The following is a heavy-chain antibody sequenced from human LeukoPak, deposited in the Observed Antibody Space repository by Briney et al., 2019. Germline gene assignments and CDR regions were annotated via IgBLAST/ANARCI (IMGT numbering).Heavy chain of an antibody. CDR3: ARLRGYCTNSVCYVYWSDP. V-gene: IGHV4-39*07. J-gene: IGHJ5*02. CDR2: IYYSGST. D-gene: IGHD2-8*01. CDR1: GGSISSSSYY. Sequence: PSETLSLTCTVSGGSISSSSYYWGWIRQPPGKGLEWIGSIYYSGSTYYNPSLKSRVTISVDTSKNQFSLKLSSVTAADTAVYYCARLRGYCTNSVCYVYWSDPWGQGTLVTVSS.